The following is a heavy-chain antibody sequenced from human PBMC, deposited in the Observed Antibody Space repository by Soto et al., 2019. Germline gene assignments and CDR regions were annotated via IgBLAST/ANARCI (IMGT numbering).Heavy chain of an antibody. J-gene: IGHJ4*02. CDR2: IYHSGST. CDR3: ARTPDY. D-gene: IGHD2-15*01. V-gene: IGHV4-30-2*01. Sequence: PSGTLSLTFAVSGGSISSCGYSWSWIRQPPGKGLEWIGYIYHSGSTYYNPSLKSRVTISVDRSKNQFSLKLSSVTAADTAVYYCARTPDYWGQGTLVTV. CDR1: GGSISSCGYS.